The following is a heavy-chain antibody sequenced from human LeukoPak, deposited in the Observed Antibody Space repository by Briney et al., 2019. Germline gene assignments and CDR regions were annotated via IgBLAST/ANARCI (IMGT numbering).Heavy chain of an antibody. CDR2: INHSGST. D-gene: IGHD3-3*01. Sequence: SETLSLTCAVYGGSFSGYYWSWIRQPPGKGLEWIGEINHSGSTNYNPSLKSRVTISVDTSKNQFSLKLSSVTAADTAVYCCARGSATLYYDFWSGSMRPNWFDPWGQGTLVTVSS. V-gene: IGHV4-34*01. CDR1: GGSFSGYY. CDR3: ARGSATLYYDFWSGSMRPNWFDP. J-gene: IGHJ5*02.